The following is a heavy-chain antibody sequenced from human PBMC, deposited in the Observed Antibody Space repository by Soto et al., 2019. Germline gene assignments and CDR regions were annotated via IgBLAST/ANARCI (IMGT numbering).Heavy chain of an antibody. V-gene: IGHV1-69*13. Sequence: ASVKVSCKASGGTFSSYAIIWVRQAPGQGLEWMGGIIPIFGTANYAQKFQGRVTITADESTSTAYMELSSLRSEDTAVYYCARARPDYDILTGYYVPWFDPWGQGTLVTVSS. CDR1: GGTFSSYA. J-gene: IGHJ5*02. D-gene: IGHD3-9*01. CDR3: ARARPDYDILTGYYVPWFDP. CDR2: IIPIFGTA.